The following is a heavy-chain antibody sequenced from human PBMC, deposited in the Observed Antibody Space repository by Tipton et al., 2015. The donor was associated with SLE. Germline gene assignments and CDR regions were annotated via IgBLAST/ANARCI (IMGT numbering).Heavy chain of an antibody. CDR3: AGDLPDAFDI. CDR2: ISSSSSYT. Sequence: SLRLSCAASGFTFSSYSMNWVRQAPGKGLEWVSSISSSSSYTYYADSVKGRFTITRDNAKNSLYLQMNSLRAEDTAVYYCAGDLPDAFDIWGQGTMVTVSS. V-gene: IGHV3-21*03. CDR1: GFTFSSYS. J-gene: IGHJ3*02.